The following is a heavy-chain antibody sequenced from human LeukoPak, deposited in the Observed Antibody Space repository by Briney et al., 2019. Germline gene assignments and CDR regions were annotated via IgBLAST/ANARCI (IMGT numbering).Heavy chain of an antibody. CDR2: INARNGNT. V-gene: IGHV1-3*01. J-gene: IGHJ4*02. D-gene: IGHD6-13*01. CDR3: GEVGGAAGPYYLDY. CDR1: GYTFTSYA. Sequence: ASVKVSCKAAGYTFTSYAMHWVRQAPGQRLEWMGWINARNGNTKYSQKFPGRGNISRETFASTAYMEVSSLESGEPAVFYCGEVGGAAGPYYLDYWGEGSQVSVPS.